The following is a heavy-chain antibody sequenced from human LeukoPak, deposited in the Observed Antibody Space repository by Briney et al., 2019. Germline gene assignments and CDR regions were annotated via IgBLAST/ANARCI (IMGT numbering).Heavy chain of an antibody. CDR2: IYYSGST. Sequence: SETLSLTCTVSGGSISSGDYYWSWIRQPPGKGLEWIGYIYYSGSTYYNPSLKSRVTISVDTSKNQFSLKLSSVTAADTAVYYCARVAYYYDSSGYLDYWGQGTLVTVSS. J-gene: IGHJ4*02. V-gene: IGHV4-30-4*01. CDR1: GGSISSGDYY. D-gene: IGHD3-22*01. CDR3: ARVAYYYDSSGYLDY.